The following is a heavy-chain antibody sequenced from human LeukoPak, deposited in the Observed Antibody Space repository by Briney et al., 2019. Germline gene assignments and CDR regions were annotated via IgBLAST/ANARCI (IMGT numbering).Heavy chain of an antibody. CDR2: ISGSGGST. CDR1: GFTFSSYS. Sequence: GGSLRLSCAASGFTFSSYSMNWVRQAPGKGLEWVSAISGSGGSTYYADSVKGRFTISRDNSKNTLYLQMNSLRAEDTAVYYCAKDPKGFGELLLFDYWGRGTLVTVSS. J-gene: IGHJ4*02. D-gene: IGHD3-10*01. V-gene: IGHV3-23*01. CDR3: AKDPKGFGELLLFDY.